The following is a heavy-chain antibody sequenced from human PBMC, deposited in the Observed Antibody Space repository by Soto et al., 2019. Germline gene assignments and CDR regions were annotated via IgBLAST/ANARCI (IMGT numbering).Heavy chain of an antibody. V-gene: IGHV6-1*01. CDR3: ARVAFVVVQADLESEGYYYYGMDV. J-gene: IGHJ6*02. D-gene: IGHD2-2*01. CDR2: TYYRSKWYN. Sequence: PSQTLSLTCAISGDSVSSNSAAWNWIRQSPSRGLEWLGRTYYRSKWYNDYAVSVKSRITINPDTSKNQFSLQLNSVTPEDTAVYYCARVAFVVVQADLESEGYYYYGMDVWGQGTTATVSS. CDR1: GDSVSSNSAA.